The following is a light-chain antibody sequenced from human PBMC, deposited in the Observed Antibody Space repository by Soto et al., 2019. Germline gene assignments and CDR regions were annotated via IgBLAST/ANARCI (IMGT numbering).Light chain of an antibody. V-gene: IGLV2-8*01. CDR2: EVN. Sequence: QSALTQPPSASGSPGQSVTISCTGTTSDVGGYEYVSWYQQHPGKAPKVLLYEVNKRPSGVPDRFSGSKSGNMASLTVSGLQAEDEAEYYCNSYAGGNTFVFGSGTKLTVL. J-gene: IGLJ1*01. CDR1: TSDVGGYEY. CDR3: NSYAGGNTFV.